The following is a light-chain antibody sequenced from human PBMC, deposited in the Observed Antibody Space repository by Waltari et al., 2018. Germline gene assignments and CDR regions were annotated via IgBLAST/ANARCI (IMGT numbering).Light chain of an antibody. J-gene: IGLJ1*01. V-gene: IGLV2-14*03. CDR2: AVS. Sequence: QSALTQPASVSGSPGQSITISCTGTSSDVGGYNYVSWYQQHPGKAPKFMIYAVSKRPSGVSDRFSGSKSGNTASLTISGLQAEDEADYYCCSYATRDSYVFGTGTKVTVL. CDR1: SSDVGGYNY. CDR3: CSYATRDSYV.